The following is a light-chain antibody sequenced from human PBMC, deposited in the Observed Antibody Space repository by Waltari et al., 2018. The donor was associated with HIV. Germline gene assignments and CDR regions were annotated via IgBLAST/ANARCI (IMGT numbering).Light chain of an antibody. V-gene: IGLV1-40*01. CDR2: QNI. CDR1: RSNIGAGYA. CDR3: QSYDRRLMWV. Sequence: HSLLTQPPSVSGAPGQRVTISCTGSRSNIGAGYAVHWYQTYPGTAPKLLIFQNINRPSGVPDRFSGSKSVTSASLVITGLQAEDEADYYCQSYDRRLMWVFGGGTSLTV. J-gene: IGLJ2*01.